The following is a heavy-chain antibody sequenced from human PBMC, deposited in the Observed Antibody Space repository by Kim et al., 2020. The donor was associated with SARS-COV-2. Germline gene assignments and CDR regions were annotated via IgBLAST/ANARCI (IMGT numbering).Heavy chain of an antibody. CDR2: ISAYNGNT. V-gene: IGHV1-18*01. J-gene: IGHJ4*02. CDR3: ASGDPDDYVWGSYHRALDY. D-gene: IGHD3-16*02. CDR1: GYTFTSSG. Sequence: ASVKVSCKASGYTFTSSGISWVRQAPGQGLEWLGWISAYNGNTNSAQKLQGRVTMTTDTSTSTAYMELRSLSSDDTAVYYCASGDPDDYVWGSYHRALDYWGQGTLVTVSS.